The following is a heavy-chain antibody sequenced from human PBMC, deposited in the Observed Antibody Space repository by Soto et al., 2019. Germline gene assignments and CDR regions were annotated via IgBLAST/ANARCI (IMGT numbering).Heavy chain of an antibody. CDR1: GFSLSTSGVG. CDR3: GHRSRSGWYDRWFDP. Sequence: QITLKESGPTLVKPTQTLTLTCTVSGFSLSTSGVGVAWIRQPPGKALEWLALIYWDDDKWYRPSLKSRLTITKDASKNQVVLTMTNMDPLDTATYYCGHRSRSGWYDRWFDPWGQGTLVTVSS. V-gene: IGHV2-5*02. CDR2: IYWDDDK. J-gene: IGHJ5*02. D-gene: IGHD6-19*01.